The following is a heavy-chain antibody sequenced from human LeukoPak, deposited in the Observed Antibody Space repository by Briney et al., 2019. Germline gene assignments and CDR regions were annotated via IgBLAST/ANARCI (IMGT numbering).Heavy chain of an antibody. J-gene: IGHJ4*02. CDR2: ISGSGGAT. Sequence: GGSLRLSCAASGFTFSLFAMHWVRQAPGKGLEWVSAISGSGGATYHAYADSVKGRFTISRDNSKNALYLEINNLRAEDTAVYYCAKDGYNYDSSGHFDYWGQGTLVTVSS. CDR1: GFTFSLFA. CDR3: AKDGYNYDSSGHFDY. V-gene: IGHV3-23*01. D-gene: IGHD3-22*01.